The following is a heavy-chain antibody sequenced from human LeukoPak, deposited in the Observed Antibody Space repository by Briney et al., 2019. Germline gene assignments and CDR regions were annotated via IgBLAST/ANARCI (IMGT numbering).Heavy chain of an antibody. Sequence: GGSLRLSCAASGFTFSTYWMSWVRQAPGKGLEWVANIKEDGSEKYYVDPVKGRFTISRDNSKNTLYLQMNSLRAEDTAVYYCARDRRIAAAGRREWEYFQHWGQGTLVTVSS. CDR1: GFTFSTYW. CDR2: IKEDGSEK. D-gene: IGHD6-13*01. J-gene: IGHJ1*01. V-gene: IGHV3-7*01. CDR3: ARDRRIAAAGRREWEYFQH.